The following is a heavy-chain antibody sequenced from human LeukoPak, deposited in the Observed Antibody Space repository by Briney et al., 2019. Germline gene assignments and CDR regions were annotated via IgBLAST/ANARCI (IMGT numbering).Heavy chain of an antibody. V-gene: IGHV3-21*01. CDR3: ARDYYDSSGYQPFDY. Sequence: GGSLRLSCAGSGFTFSRYSITWVRQAPGKGLEWVSSISSSSSYIYYADSVKGRFTISRDNAKNSLYLQMNSLRAEDTAVYYCARDYYDSSGYQPFDYWGQGTLVTVSS. CDR1: GFTFSRYS. J-gene: IGHJ4*02. CDR2: ISSSSSYI. D-gene: IGHD3-22*01.